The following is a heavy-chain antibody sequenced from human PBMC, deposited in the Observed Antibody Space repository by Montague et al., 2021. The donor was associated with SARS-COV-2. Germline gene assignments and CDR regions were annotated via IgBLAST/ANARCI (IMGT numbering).Heavy chain of an antibody. J-gene: IGHJ4*02. D-gene: IGHD3-22*01. CDR1: GASRSTKNYY. V-gene: IGHV4-39*01. CDR3: ARATLPSAITTMLGPNDY. Sequence: SETLSLTCTFSGASRSTKNYYWGWIRQPPGKGLEWIGSISYSATSYSNPSLKSRVTVSVDTSRNQLSLNLSSVTVADTAVYYCARATLPSAITTMLGPNDYWGQGTLVTVSS. CDR2: ISYSATS.